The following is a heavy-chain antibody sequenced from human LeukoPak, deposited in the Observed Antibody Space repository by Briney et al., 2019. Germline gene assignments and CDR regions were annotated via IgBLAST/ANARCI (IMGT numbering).Heavy chain of an antibody. J-gene: IGHJ4*02. CDR2: INPSGGST. Sequence: ASVKVSCKASGYTFIGYYMHWVRQAPGQGLEWMGIINPSGGSTSYAQKFQGRVTMTRDMSTSTVYMELSSLRSEDTAVYYCARVDILTGYSPFDYWGQGTLVTVSS. CDR1: GYTFIGYY. D-gene: IGHD3-9*01. CDR3: ARVDILTGYSPFDY. V-gene: IGHV1-46*01.